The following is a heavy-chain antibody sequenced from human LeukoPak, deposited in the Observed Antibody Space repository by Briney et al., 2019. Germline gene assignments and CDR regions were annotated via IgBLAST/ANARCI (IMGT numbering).Heavy chain of an antibody. CDR3: ARAGSTNYFDY. D-gene: IGHD7-27*01. CDR1: GFTFSSYS. CDR2: ISSSSSYI. Sequence: GGSLRRSCAASGFTFSSYSMNWVRQAPGKGLEWVSSISSSSSYIYYADSVKGRFTISRDNAKNSLYLQMNSLRAEDTAVYYCARAGSTNYFDYWGQGTLVTVSS. J-gene: IGHJ4*02. V-gene: IGHV3-21*01.